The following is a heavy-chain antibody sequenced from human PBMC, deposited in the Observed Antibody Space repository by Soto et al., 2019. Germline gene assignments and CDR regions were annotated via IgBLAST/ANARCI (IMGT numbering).Heavy chain of an antibody. Sequence: QVQLVQSGAEVKKPGSSVKVSCKASGNTLSSYTFTWVRQAPGNGFELLGGIIPILGTTDYAQKFQGRVTITADESTTTVYMELSGLTSEDTAMYYCARGYQPMLPFDYWGQGTLVTVSS. D-gene: IGHD2-2*01. V-gene: IGHV1-69*01. CDR1: GNTLSSYT. CDR2: IIPILGTT. CDR3: ARGYQPMLPFDY. J-gene: IGHJ4*02.